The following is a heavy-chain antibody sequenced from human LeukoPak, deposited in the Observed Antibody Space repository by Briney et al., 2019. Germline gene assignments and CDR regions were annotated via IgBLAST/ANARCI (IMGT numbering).Heavy chain of an antibody. CDR3: ARLKDDVTKLDY. V-gene: IGHV3-7*01. CDR1: GFTFGRYW. Sequence: GGSLRLSCAGSGFTFGRYWMSWVRQAPGKGLEWVASINQGGSRLHYLDSVTGRFIISRDDAQNSLFLQMTRLRVDDTAVYYCARLKDDVTKLDYWGQGTLVTVSS. J-gene: IGHJ4*02. D-gene: IGHD2-8*01. CDR2: INQGGSRL.